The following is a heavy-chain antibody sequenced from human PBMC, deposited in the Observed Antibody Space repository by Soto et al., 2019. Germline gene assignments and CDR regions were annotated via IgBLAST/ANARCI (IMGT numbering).Heavy chain of an antibody. CDR1: GYTFTDYY. Sequence: GASVKVSCKASGYTFTDYYMHWVRQAPGQGLEWVGWINPNSGGTNYAQKFQGWVTMTRDTSISTAYMELSRLRSDDTAVYYCARDHQWAFDIWGQGTMVTVSS. CDR3: ARDHQWAFDI. D-gene: IGHD2-8*01. J-gene: IGHJ3*02. CDR2: INPNSGGT. V-gene: IGHV1-2*04.